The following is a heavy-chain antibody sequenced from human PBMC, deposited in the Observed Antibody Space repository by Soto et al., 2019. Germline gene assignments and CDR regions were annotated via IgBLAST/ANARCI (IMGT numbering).Heavy chain of an antibody. CDR3: AKDFGIFGYIVVVTAMKDWFDP. CDR1: GFTFSSYA. J-gene: IGHJ5*02. V-gene: IGHV3-23*01. CDR2: ISGSGGST. Sequence: PRGSLRLSCAASGFTFSSYAMSSVRQAPGKRLEWVPAISGSGGSTYYADSVKGRFTISRDNSKNTLYLQMNSLRAEDTAVYYCAKDFGIFGYIVVVTAMKDWFDPWGQGTLVTVSS. D-gene: IGHD2-21*02.